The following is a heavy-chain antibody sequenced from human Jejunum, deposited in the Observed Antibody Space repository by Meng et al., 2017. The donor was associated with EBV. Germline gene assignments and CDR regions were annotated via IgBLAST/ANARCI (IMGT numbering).Heavy chain of an antibody. J-gene: IGHJ4*02. CDR2: ISTYNGNT. V-gene: IGHV1-18*01. D-gene: IGHD7-27*01. CDR3: AIGYAAPGPLWGLL. CDR1: GYTFNNFG. Sequence: QVHLVQSGGEVKKPXASVTVSCKTSGYTFNNFGISWVRQAPGQGLEWVGWISTYNGNTNYAQKLQDRLTVTTDTSTTTAYMELRSLRADDAAVYYCAIGYAAPGPLWGLLWGQGTLVTVSS.